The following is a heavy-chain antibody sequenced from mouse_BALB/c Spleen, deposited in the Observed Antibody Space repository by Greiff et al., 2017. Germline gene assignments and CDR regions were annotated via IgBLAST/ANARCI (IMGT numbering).Heavy chain of an antibody. D-gene: IGHD2-4*01. CDR3: ARVSTMITTGFAY. V-gene: IGHV2-9*02. CDR2: IWAGGST. CDR1: GFSLTSYG. J-gene: IGHJ3*01. Sequence: VHLVESGPGLVAPSQSLSITCTVSGFSLTSYGVHWVRQPPGKGLEWLGVIWAGGSTNYNSALMSRLSISKDNSKSQVFLKMNSLQTDDTAMYYCARVSTMITTGFAYWGQGTLVTVSA.